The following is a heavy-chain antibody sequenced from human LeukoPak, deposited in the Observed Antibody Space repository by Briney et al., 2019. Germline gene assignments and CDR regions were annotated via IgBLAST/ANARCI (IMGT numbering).Heavy chain of an antibody. J-gene: IGHJ4*02. CDR3: AKDGYSGYDFFFTAVNTFDF. D-gene: IGHD5-12*01. CDR1: GFTFSSYG. V-gene: IGHV3-30*02. CDR2: IRYDGSNK. Sequence: PGGSLRLSCAASGFTFSSYGMHWVRQAPGKGLEWVAFIRYDGSNKYYADSVKGRFTISRDNSKNTLYLQMNSLRAEDTAVYYCAKDGYSGYDFFFTAVNTFDFWGQGTLVTVSS.